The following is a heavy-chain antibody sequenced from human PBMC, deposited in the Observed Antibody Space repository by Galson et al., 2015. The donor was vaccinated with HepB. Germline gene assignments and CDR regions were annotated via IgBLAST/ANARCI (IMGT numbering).Heavy chain of an antibody. CDR1: GFAFKNYA. J-gene: IGHJ4*02. D-gene: IGHD2-15*01. CDR3: AKDAIRASLHMWYFHY. V-gene: IGHV3-23*01. Sequence: SLRLSCAASGFAFKNYAMSWVRQAPGKGLEWVSGISGSDGSPHYGDSVKGRFTISRDNSKNTVSLQMSSLSADDTAVYYCAKDAIRASLHMWYFHYWGPGTLVVVSS. CDR2: ISGSDGSP.